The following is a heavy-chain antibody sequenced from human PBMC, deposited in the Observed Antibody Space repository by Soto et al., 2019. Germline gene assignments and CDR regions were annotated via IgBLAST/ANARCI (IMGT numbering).Heavy chain of an antibody. V-gene: IGHV3-11*06. Sequence: SMRLYSAADGFSFSDYYMTWVRQAPGRGLEWISYSSNSGTFARYATSVKGRFSISRDNANNSLYLEMNSLRVEDTAVYYCARSGDNFNVLDYWGQGTLVTVSS. J-gene: IGHJ4*02. CDR3: ARSGDNFNVLDY. D-gene: IGHD1-1*01. CDR1: GFSFSDYY. CDR2: SSNSGTFA.